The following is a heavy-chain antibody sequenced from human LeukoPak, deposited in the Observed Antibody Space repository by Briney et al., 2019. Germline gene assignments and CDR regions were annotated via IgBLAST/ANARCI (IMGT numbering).Heavy chain of an antibody. Sequence: GGSLRLSCAASGFTFDDYGMSWVRQAPGKGLEWVSGINWNGGSTGYADSVKGRFTISRDNAKNSLYLQMNSLRAEDTALYHCARHYAGNSLWYFDLWGRGTLVTVSS. CDR1: GFTFDDYG. CDR2: INWNGGST. CDR3: ARHYAGNSLWYFDL. V-gene: IGHV3-20*01. J-gene: IGHJ2*01. D-gene: IGHD4-23*01.